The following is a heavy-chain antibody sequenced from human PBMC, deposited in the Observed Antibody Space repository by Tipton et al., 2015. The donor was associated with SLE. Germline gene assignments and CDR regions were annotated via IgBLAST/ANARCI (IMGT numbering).Heavy chain of an antibody. CDR3: SGELSPRDGFDI. V-gene: IGHV3-33*01. J-gene: IGHJ3*02. Sequence: SLRLSCTGSGFSFGDFAMSWFRQAPGKGLEWVAVIWYDGSNKNYADSVKGRFTISRDNSKNTLYLQMNSLRAEDTAVYYCSGELSPRDGFDIWGQGTMVTVSS. CDR1: GFSFGDFA. D-gene: IGHD3-16*02. CDR2: IWYDGSNK.